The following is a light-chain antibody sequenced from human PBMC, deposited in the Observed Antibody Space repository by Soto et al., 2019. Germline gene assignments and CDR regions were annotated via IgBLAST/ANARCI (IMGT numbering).Light chain of an antibody. Sequence: EIVLTQSPGTLSLSPGERATLSCRASQSVSSSYLAWYQQKPGQAPRLLIYGASSRATGIPDRFSGSGSGTDFPLTSSRLEHEEFAVYYCQQYGSSPEFGQGTKVEIK. CDR1: QSVSSSY. V-gene: IGKV3-20*01. CDR2: GAS. J-gene: IGKJ1*01. CDR3: QQYGSSPE.